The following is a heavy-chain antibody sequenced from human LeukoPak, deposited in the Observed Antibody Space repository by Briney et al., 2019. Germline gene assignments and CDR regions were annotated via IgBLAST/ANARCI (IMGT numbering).Heavy chain of an antibody. D-gene: IGHD3-10*01. CDR1: GGSFSGYY. J-gene: IGHJ5*02. CDR2: INYSGST. CDR3: ARGKGYYGSGRRYYNWFDP. Sequence: SETLSLTCAVYGGSFSGYYWSWIRQPPGKGLEWIGEINYSGSTNYNPSLKSRVTISVDTSKNQFSLKLSSVTAADTAVYYCARGKGYYGSGRRYYNWFDPWGQGTLVTVSS. V-gene: IGHV4-34*01.